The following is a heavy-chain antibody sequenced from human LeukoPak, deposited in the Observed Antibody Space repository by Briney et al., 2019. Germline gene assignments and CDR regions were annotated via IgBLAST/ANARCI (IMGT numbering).Heavy chain of an antibody. CDR3: ARDWDTGIVGATEIRNYYGMDV. D-gene: IGHD1-26*01. V-gene: IGHV1-3*01. CDR2: MNAGNGNT. Sequence: ASVKVSCKASGDTFTSYAMHWVRQALGQRLEWMGWMNAGNGNTKYSQKFQGRVTITRDTPASTAYMELSSLRSEDTAVYYCARDWDTGIVGATEIRNYYGMDVWGQGTTVTVSS. J-gene: IGHJ6*02. CDR1: GDTFTSYA.